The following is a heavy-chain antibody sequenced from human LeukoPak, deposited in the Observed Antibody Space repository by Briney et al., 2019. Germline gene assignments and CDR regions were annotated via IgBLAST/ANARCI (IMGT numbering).Heavy chain of an antibody. CDR1: GFTFSGYS. D-gene: IGHD5-12*01. CDR3: ARDSSRYSGYDYDY. V-gene: IGHV3-21*01. Sequence: GGSLRLSCAASGFTFSGYSMNWVRQAPGKGLEWVSSISSSSSYIYWGDSVKGRFTISRDNAKNSLYLQMNSLRAEDTAVYYCARDSSRYSGYDYDYWGQGTLVTVSS. CDR2: ISSSSSYI. J-gene: IGHJ4*02.